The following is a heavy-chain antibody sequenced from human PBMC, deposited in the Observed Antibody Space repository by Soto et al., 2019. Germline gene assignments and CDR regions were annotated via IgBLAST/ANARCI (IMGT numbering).Heavy chain of an antibody. CDR3: ARGQPYYDFWSGYPRYYFDY. J-gene: IGHJ4*02. Sequence: SETLSLTCAVSGGSFSGYYWSWIRQPPGKGLEWIGEINHSGSTNYNPSLKSRVTISVDTSKNQVSLKVSSVTAADTAVYYCARGQPYYDFWSGYPRYYFDYWGQGTLVTVSS. CDR1: GGSFSGYY. CDR2: INHSGST. D-gene: IGHD3-3*01. V-gene: IGHV4-34*01.